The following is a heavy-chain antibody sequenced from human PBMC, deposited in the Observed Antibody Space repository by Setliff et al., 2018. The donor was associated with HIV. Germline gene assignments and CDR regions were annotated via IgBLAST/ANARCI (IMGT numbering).Heavy chain of an antibody. CDR2: MYHSGTA. J-gene: IGHJ4*02. D-gene: IGHD4-17*01. CDR1: GDSISSGYY. Sequence: SETLSLTCTVSGDSISSGYYWGWIRQPPGKGLEWIGSMYHSGTAFHNPSLKSRVTISVDTSKKRFSLKLSSVTAADTAVYYCTRHAPGSDYGDAYYFDYWGQGGLVTVSS. CDR3: TRHAPGSDYGDAYYFDY. V-gene: IGHV4-38-2*02.